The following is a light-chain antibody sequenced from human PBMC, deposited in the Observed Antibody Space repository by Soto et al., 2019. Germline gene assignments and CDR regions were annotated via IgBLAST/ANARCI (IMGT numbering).Light chain of an antibody. CDR3: HQYNSYSFT. CDR1: QSISTR. Sequence: DIQMTQSPSTLSASVGDRVTITCRASQSISTRLAWYQQKSGKAPKLLIYDASSLESGVPSRFSGSRVGTEFARTVSSLQPDDFETYYYHQYNSYSFTFCHGTRLESK. J-gene: IGKJ5*01. CDR2: DAS. V-gene: IGKV1-5*01.